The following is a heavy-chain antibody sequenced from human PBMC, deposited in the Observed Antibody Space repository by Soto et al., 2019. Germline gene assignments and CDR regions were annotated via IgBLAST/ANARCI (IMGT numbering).Heavy chain of an antibody. V-gene: IGHV4-31*03. Sequence: QVQLQESGPGLVKPSQTLSLTCTVSGGSISSGGYYWSWIRQHSGKGLEWIGYIYYSGSTYYNPSLKSRVTISVDTSKNQFSLKLSSVTAADTAVYYCARAVGXSXXXXSTXXXXXXXXDPXGXXTLVTVSS. CDR1: GGSISSGGYY. CDR2: IYYSGST. CDR3: ARAVGXSXXXXSTXXXXXXXXDP. J-gene: IGHJ5*02. D-gene: IGHD2-2*01.